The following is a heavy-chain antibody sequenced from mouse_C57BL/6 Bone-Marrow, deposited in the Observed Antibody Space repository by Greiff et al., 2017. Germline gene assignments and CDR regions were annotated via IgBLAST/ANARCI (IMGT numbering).Heavy chain of an antibody. Sequence: QVHVKQSGAELAKPGASVKLSCKASGYTFTSYWMHWVKQRPGQGLEWIGYINPSSGYTKYNQKFKDKATLTADKSSSTAYMQLSSLTYEDSAVYYCARVDYYGSILYYYAMDYWGQGTSVTVSS. CDR1: GYTFTSYW. V-gene: IGHV1-7*01. CDR2: INPSSGYT. CDR3: ARVDYYGSILYYYAMDY. J-gene: IGHJ4*01. D-gene: IGHD1-1*01.